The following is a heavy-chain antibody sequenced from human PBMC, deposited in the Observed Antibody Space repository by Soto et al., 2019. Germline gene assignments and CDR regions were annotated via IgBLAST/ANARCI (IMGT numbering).Heavy chain of an antibody. J-gene: IGHJ3*02. D-gene: IGHD2-15*01. V-gene: IGHV1-18*01. CDR1: GYTLTSYG. Sequence: GASVKLSCKASGYTLTSYGISCVRQAPGQGLEWMGWISAYNGNTNYAQKLQGRVTMTTDTSTSTAYMELRSLRSDDTAVYYCARDIVVVVAATGTLDAFDIWGQGTMVTVSS. CDR2: ISAYNGNT. CDR3: ARDIVVVVAATGTLDAFDI.